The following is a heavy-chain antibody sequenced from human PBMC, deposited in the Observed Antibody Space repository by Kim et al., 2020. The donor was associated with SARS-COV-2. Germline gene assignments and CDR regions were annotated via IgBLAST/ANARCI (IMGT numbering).Heavy chain of an antibody. CDR2: MNPNSGNT. CDR1: GYTFTSYD. V-gene: IGHV1-8*01. J-gene: IGHJ6*02. D-gene: IGHD3-10*01. Sequence: ASVKVSCKASGYTFTSYDINWVRQATGQGLEWMGWMNPNSGNTGYAQKFQGRVTMTRNTSISTAYMELSSLRSEDTAVYYCARGDGEGGKKYYYYYYGMDVWGQGTTVTVSS. CDR3: ARGDGEGGKKYYYYYYGMDV.